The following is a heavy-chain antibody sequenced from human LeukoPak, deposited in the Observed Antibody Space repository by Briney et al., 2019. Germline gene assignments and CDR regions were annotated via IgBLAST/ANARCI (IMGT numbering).Heavy chain of an antibody. CDR3: ARVSRGYCTNGVCYTLEY. V-gene: IGHV1-2*02. CDR1: GYTFTGYY. J-gene: IGHJ4*02. D-gene: IGHD2-8*01. Sequence: ASVKVSCMASGYTFTGYYMHWVRHAPGRGLEWMGWTIPNSSSTNYAQKFQGRVTMTSDTSISTAYMELSRLRSDDTAVYYCARVSRGYCTNGVCYTLEYWGQGTLVTVSS. CDR2: TIPNSSST.